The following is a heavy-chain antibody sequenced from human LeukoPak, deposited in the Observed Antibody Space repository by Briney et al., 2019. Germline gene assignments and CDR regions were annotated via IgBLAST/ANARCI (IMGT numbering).Heavy chain of an antibody. CDR1: GYTFTSYS. D-gene: IGHD3-22*01. CDR2: INTNTGNP. J-gene: IGHJ3*02. Sequence: ASVEVSCKASGYTFTSYSMNWVRQAPGQGLEWLGWINTNTGNPTYAQGFTGRFVFSLDTSVNTAYLQISSLKAEDTAVYYCARVVHPYDYESSGLTYDAFDTWGQGTMVTVSS. CDR3: ARVVHPYDYESSGLTYDAFDT. V-gene: IGHV7-4-1*02.